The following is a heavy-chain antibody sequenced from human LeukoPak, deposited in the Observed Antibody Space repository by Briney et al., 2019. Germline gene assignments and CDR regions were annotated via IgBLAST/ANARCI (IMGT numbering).Heavy chain of an antibody. CDR1: GGSFSGYY. D-gene: IGHD3-16*01. J-gene: IGHJ4*02. Sequence: PSETLSLTCAVYGGSFSGYYWSWIRQPPGKGLEWIGYIYYSGSTNYNPSLKSRVTISVDTSKNQFSLKLSSVTAADTAVYYCARENYDYVWGRSFDYWGQGTLVTVSS. V-gene: IGHV4-59*12. CDR3: ARENYDYVWGRSFDY. CDR2: IYYSGST.